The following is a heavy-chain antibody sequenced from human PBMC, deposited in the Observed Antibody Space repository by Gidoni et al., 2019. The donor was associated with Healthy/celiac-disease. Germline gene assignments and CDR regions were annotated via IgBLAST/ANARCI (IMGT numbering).Heavy chain of an antibody. Sequence: EVQLLESGGGLVQPGGSLRLSGPASGFTFSSDAMSWVRQAPGKGLEWVSAISGSGGSTYYADSVKGRFTISRDNSKNTLYLQMNSLRAEDTAVYYCAVYYYDSSGYYYDYWGQGTLVTVSS. D-gene: IGHD3-22*01. J-gene: IGHJ4*02. CDR1: GFTFSSDA. CDR3: AVYYYDSSGYYYDY. CDR2: ISGSGGST. V-gene: IGHV3-23*01.